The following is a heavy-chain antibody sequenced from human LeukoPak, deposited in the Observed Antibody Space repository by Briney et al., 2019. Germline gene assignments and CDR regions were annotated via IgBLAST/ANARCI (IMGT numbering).Heavy chain of an antibody. J-gene: IGHJ4*02. V-gene: IGHV4-39*07. CDR2: IYYSGST. CDR3: ARARRYDYVWGSHRPEYYFDY. CDR1: GGSISSSSYY. D-gene: IGHD3-16*02. Sequence: SQTLSLTCTVSGGSISSSSYYWGWIRQPPGKGLEWIGSIYYSGSTYYNPSLKSRVTISVDTSKNQFSLKLSSVTAADTAVYYCARARRYDYVWGSHRPEYYFDYWGQGTLVTVSS.